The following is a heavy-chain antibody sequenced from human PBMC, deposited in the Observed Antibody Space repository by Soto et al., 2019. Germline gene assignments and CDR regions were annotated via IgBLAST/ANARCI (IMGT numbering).Heavy chain of an antibody. J-gene: IGHJ4*02. CDR1: GFTFSSYS. Sequence: EVQLLESGGGLVQPGGSLRLSCVVSGFTFSSYSMSWVRQAPGKGLDWVSAISGSGATTYYADSVKGRFTVSRDNSRNTLYLQMNSLRAEDTALYYCAGEPTVAGASSFRYWGQGTLVTVSS. CDR3: AGEPTVAGASSFRY. V-gene: IGHV3-23*01. CDR2: ISGSGATT. D-gene: IGHD1-26*01.